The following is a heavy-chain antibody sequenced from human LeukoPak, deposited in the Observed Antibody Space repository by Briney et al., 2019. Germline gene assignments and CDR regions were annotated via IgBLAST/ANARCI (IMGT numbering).Heavy chain of an antibody. CDR2: ISYDASTK. CDR3: AKESGIRSYGAYFPH. V-gene: IGHV3-30*18. CDR1: GFTFSNYG. J-gene: IGHJ1*01. D-gene: IGHD4-17*01. Sequence: GGSLRLSRAASGFTFSNYGMQWVRQAPGKGLEWVAVISYDASTKYYADSVKGRFTISRDNSKSTLYLQMNSLRAEDTAVYYCAKESGIRSYGAYFPHWGQGTLVTVSS.